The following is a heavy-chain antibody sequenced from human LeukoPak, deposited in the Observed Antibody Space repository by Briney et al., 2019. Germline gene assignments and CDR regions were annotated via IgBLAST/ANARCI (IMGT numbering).Heavy chain of an antibody. Sequence: PSESLSPTCAVYGGSFSGYYWSWIRQPPGKGLEWIGEINHSGSTNYNPSLKSRVTISVDTSKNQFSLKLSSVTAADTAVYYCARARAHLKYYYVSSGYCYFDHWGQGTLVTVSS. D-gene: IGHD3-22*01. V-gene: IGHV4-34*01. J-gene: IGHJ4*02. CDR2: INHSGST. CDR1: GGSFSGYY. CDR3: ARARAHLKYYYVSSGYCYFDH.